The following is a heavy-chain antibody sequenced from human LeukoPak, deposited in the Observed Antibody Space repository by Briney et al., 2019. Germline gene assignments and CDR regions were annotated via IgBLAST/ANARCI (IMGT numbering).Heavy chain of an antibody. CDR3: ARQKRDYYDTSGYYFGNDY. V-gene: IGHV4-39*01. Sequence: SETLSLTCAVSGGSISSTSYFWAWIRQPPGKGLEWIGSVSYTGRTYYNPSVKSRVTLSVDTSTNQFSLKLSSVTAADAAVYYCARQKRDYYDTSGYYFGNDYWGQGTLVTVSS. D-gene: IGHD3-22*01. CDR1: GGSISSTSYF. J-gene: IGHJ4*02. CDR2: VSYTGRT.